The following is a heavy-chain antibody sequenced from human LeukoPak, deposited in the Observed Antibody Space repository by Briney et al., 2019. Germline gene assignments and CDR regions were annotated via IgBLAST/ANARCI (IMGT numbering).Heavy chain of an antibody. CDR3: ARERGSGSHYYMDV. Sequence: SETLSLTCTVSGGSISSSSYYWGWIRQPPGKGLEWIGSIYYSGSTNYNPSLKSRVTISVDTSKNQFSLKLSSVTAADTAVYYCARERGSGSHYYMDVWGKGTTVTISS. D-gene: IGHD3-10*01. V-gene: IGHV4-39*07. CDR1: GGSISSSSYY. J-gene: IGHJ6*03. CDR2: IYYSGST.